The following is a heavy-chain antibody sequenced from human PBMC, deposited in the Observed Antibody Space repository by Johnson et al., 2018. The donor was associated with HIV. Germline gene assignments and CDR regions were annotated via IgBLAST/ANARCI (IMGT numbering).Heavy chain of an antibody. D-gene: IGHD1-26*01. CDR3: ARDRVWGGEWDNAFDI. V-gene: IGHV3-66*03. Sequence: VQLVESGGGLIQPEGSLRLSCAASGFTVSSNYMSWVRQAPGKGLEWVSVTYSDSDTYYADSVKGRFSISRDNSKNTLYLQMNSLRAEDTAVYYCARDRVWGGEWDNAFDIWGQGTMVTVSS. CDR2: TYSDSDT. J-gene: IGHJ3*02. CDR1: GFTVSSNY.